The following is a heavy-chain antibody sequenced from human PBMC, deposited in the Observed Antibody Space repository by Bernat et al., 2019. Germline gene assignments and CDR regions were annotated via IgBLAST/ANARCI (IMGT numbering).Heavy chain of an antibody. V-gene: IGHV3-15*01. CDR2: TKSKTDGGTT. CDR1: GFTFSNAW. Sequence: EVQLVESGGGLVKPGGSLRLSCAASGFTFSNAWMSWVRQAPGKGLEWVGRTKSKTDGGTTDYAAPVKGRFTISRDDSKNTLYLQMNSLKTEDTAVYYCTTAEVEWELENWGQGTLVTVSS. J-gene: IGHJ4*02. D-gene: IGHD1-26*01. CDR3: TTAEVEWELEN.